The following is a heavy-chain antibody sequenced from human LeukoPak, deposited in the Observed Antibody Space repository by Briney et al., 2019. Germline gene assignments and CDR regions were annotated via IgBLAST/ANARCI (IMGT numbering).Heavy chain of an antibody. CDR2: ISYDGSNK. D-gene: IGHD3-3*01. V-gene: IGHV3-30-3*01. CDR3: ACGVLRFLEWLSLDY. Sequence: GGSLRLSCAASGFTFSSYAMHWVRQAPGKGLEWVAVISYDGSNKYYADSVKGRFTISRDNSKNTLYLQMNSLRAEDTAVYYCACGVLRFLEWLSLDYWGQGTLVTVSS. CDR1: GFTFSSYA. J-gene: IGHJ4*02.